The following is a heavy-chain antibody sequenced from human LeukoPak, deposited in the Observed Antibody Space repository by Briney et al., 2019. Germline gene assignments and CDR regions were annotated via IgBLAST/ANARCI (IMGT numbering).Heavy chain of an antibody. CDR1: GFTFSSHS. J-gene: IGHJ4*01. D-gene: IGHD3-22*01. CDR2: ISSSSTI. Sequence: GGSLRLSCAASGFTFSSHSMNWVRQAPGKGLEWVSYISSSSTIYYADSVKGRFTISRDNAKNSLYLQMNSLRAEDTAVYYCARGAYYYEDWGHGTLVTVSS. CDR3: ARGAYYYED. V-gene: IGHV3-48*01.